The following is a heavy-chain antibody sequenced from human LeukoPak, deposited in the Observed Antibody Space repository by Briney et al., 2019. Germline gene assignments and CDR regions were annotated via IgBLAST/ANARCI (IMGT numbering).Heavy chain of an antibody. CDR2: IYHSGST. CDR1: GYSISSGYY. Sequence: SETLSLTCTVSGYSISSGYYWGWIRQPPGKGLEWIGSIYHSGSTYYNPSLKSRITISVDTSENQFSLKMSSVTAADTAFYYCARDGGGYSSSWYNWCDPWGQGTLVTVSS. V-gene: IGHV4-38-2*02. D-gene: IGHD6-13*01. CDR3: ARDGGGYSSSWYNWCDP. J-gene: IGHJ5*02.